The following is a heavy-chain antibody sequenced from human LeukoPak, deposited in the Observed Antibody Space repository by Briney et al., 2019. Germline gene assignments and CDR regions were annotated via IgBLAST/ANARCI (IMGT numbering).Heavy chain of an antibody. V-gene: IGHV4-59*01. Sequence: SETLSLTCTVSGGSISSYYWNWIRQPPGKGLEWIGYIYYSGSTNYNPSLQSRVTISVDTSKNQFSLNMNYVTAADTAVYYCARDRAIGCSHPNNYFDPWGQGTLVTVSS. CDR3: ARDRAIGCSHPNNYFDP. CDR1: GGSISSYY. J-gene: IGHJ5*02. CDR2: IYYSGST. D-gene: IGHD3-10*02.